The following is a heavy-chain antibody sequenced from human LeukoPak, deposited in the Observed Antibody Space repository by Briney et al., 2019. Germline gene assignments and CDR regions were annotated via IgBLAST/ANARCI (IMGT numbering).Heavy chain of an antibody. CDR3: ARGYDILIGTGWFDP. CDR1: GYTFTSYG. CDR2: ISAYNGNT. V-gene: IGHV1-18*01. Sequence: ASVKVSCKASGYTFTSYGISWVRQAPGQGLEWMGWISAYNGNTNYAQKLQGRVTMTTDTSTSTAYMELRSLRSDDTAVYYCARGYDILIGTGWFDPWGQGTLVTVSS. J-gene: IGHJ5*02. D-gene: IGHD3-9*01.